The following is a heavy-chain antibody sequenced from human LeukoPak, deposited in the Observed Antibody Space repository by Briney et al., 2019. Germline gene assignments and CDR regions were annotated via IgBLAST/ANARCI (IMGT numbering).Heavy chain of an antibody. CDR3: AKDRGEGIAARPSYYYMDV. Sequence: TGGSLRLSCAASGFTFDDYAMHWVRQAPGKGLEWVSLISWDGGSTYYADSVKGRFTISRDNSKNSLYLQMNSLRAEDTALYYCAKDRGEGIAARPSYYYMDVWGKGTTVTVSS. CDR2: ISWDGGST. CDR1: GFTFDDYA. D-gene: IGHD6-6*01. V-gene: IGHV3-43D*03. J-gene: IGHJ6*03.